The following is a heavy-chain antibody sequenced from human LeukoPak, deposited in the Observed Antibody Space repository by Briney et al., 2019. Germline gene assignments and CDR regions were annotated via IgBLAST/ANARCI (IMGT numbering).Heavy chain of an antibody. Sequence: ASVKVSCKASEYTFAGYYLHWVRQAPGQGLEWMGWIKPNSGGTQYAQKFQGRVTMARDTSISTAYMELSRLQSDDTAVYYCASAESHDYGETWGQGTLVTVSS. CDR2: IKPNSGGT. J-gene: IGHJ4*02. CDR3: ASAESHDYGET. V-gene: IGHV1-2*02. CDR1: EYTFAGYY. D-gene: IGHD4-17*01.